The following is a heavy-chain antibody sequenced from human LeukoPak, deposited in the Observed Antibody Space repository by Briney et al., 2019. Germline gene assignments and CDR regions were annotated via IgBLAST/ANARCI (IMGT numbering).Heavy chain of an antibody. J-gene: IGHJ4*02. D-gene: IGHD2-2*01. CDR3: ARVVPAANPYFDY. V-gene: IGHV3-11*04. Sequence: GGSLRLSCAASGFTFSDYYMSWIRQAPGKGLEWVSYISSSGSTIYYADSVKGRLTISRDNAKNSLYLQMNSLRAEDTAVYYCARVVPAANPYFDYWGQGTLVTVSS. CDR1: GFTFSDYY. CDR2: ISSSGSTI.